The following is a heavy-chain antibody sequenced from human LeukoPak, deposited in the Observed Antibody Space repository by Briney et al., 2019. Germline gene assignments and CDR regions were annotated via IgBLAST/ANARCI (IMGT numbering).Heavy chain of an antibody. V-gene: IGHV3-53*01. CDR2: IYSGGST. CDR1: GFTVSSNY. CDR3: ARDRYYDSSGLENAFDI. D-gene: IGHD3-22*01. Sequence: PGGSLRPSCAASGFTVSSNYMSWVRQAPGKGLEWVSVIYSGGSTYYADSVKGRFTISRDNAKNSLYLQMNSLRAEDTAVYYCARDRYYDSSGLENAFDIWGQGTKVTVSS. J-gene: IGHJ3*02.